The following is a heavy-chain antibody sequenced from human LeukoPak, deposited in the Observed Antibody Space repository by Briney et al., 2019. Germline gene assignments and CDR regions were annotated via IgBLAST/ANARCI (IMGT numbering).Heavy chain of an antibody. Sequence: ASVKVSCKASGYTFTSYAMHWVRQAPGQRLEWMGWINAGNGNTKYSQKFQGRVTITRDTSASTAYMELSSLRSEDTAVYYCARDRVWTMAAVGSDAFDIWGPGTMVTVSS. V-gene: IGHV1-3*01. D-gene: IGHD6-13*01. CDR3: ARDRVWTMAAVGSDAFDI. CDR1: GYTFTSYA. J-gene: IGHJ3*02. CDR2: INAGNGNT.